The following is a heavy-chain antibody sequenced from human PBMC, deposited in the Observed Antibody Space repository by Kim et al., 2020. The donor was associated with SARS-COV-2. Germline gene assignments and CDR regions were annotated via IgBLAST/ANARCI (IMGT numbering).Heavy chain of an antibody. D-gene: IGHD2-15*01. CDR1: GGSFSAYS. V-gene: IGHV4-34*01. J-gene: IGHJ6*01. Sequence: SETLSLTCSVSGGSFSAYSWTWIRQPPGKGLEWIGDVSQSGTTNYIPSLKSRITISLDTSKNQFSLRLTSVTAADTAVYYCAILSCSGGTCYPRNSYY. CDR2: VSQSGTT. CDR3: AILSCSGGTCYPRNSYY.